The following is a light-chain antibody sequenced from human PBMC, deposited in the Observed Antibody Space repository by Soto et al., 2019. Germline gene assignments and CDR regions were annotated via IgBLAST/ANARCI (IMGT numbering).Light chain of an antibody. Sequence: QSSLTQPASVSGSPGQSITISCTGTSSDVGGYNYVSWYQQHPGKAPKLVIYDVSNRPSGASNRFSGSKSGNTASLTISGLQAEDEADYYCSSYTSSSTLLVFGTGTKDTVL. CDR3: SSYTSSSTLLV. V-gene: IGLV2-14*01. J-gene: IGLJ1*01. CDR2: DVS. CDR1: SSDVGGYNY.